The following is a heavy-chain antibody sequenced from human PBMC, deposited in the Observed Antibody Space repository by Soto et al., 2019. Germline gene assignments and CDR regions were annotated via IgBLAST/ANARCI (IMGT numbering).Heavy chain of an antibody. CDR1: GYTFTNYG. CDR3: ARVGAYCVSTSCHDY. D-gene: IGHD2-2*01. V-gene: IGHV1-18*01. CDR2: ISAYNGNT. Sequence: QVQLVQSGAEVKKPGASVKVSCKASGYTFTNYGISWVRQAPGQGLEWMGWISAYNGNTDYAQKLPGRVTMTKDTSTSTAYMELRSLRSDDTAVYYCARVGAYCVSTSCHDYWGQGTLFTVSS. J-gene: IGHJ4*02.